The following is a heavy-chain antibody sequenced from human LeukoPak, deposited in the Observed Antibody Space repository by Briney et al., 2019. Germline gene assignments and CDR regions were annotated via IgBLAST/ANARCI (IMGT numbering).Heavy chain of an antibody. CDR2: ISSSSSTI. CDR3: AREPNFVSPIYDILTGYYRDAFDI. Sequence: GSLRLSCAASGFTFSSYSMNWVRQAPGKGLEWVSYISSSSSTIYYADSVKGRFTISRDNAKNSLYLQMNSLRAEDTAVYYCAREPNFVSPIYDILTGYYRDAFDIWGQGTMVTVSS. V-gene: IGHV3-48*01. CDR1: GFTFSSYS. J-gene: IGHJ3*02. D-gene: IGHD3-9*01.